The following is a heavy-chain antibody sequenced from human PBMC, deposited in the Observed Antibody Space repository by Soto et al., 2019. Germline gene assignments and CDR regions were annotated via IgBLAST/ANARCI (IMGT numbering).Heavy chain of an antibody. J-gene: IGHJ4*02. CDR1: GYTFTTYH. V-gene: IGHV1-46*03. CDR3: ARGPVGGYYDSSGYLTNFDY. CDR2: INPSGGST. D-gene: IGHD3-22*01. Sequence: ASVKVSCKASGYTFTTYHMYWVRQAPGQGLEWMGVINPSGGSTSYAQKFQGRVTMTRDTSTSTVYMELSSLRSEDTAVYYCARGPVGGYYDSSGYLTNFDYWGQGTLVTVSS.